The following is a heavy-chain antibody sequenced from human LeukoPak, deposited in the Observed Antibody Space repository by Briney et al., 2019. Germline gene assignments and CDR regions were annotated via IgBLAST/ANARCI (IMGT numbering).Heavy chain of an antibody. CDR2: IYYSGST. CDR3: AGSSSWYPDAFDI. V-gene: IGHV4-59*01. CDR1: GGSISSYY. Sequence: SETLSLTCTVSGGSISSYYWSWIRQPPGKGLEWIGYIYYSGSTNYNPSLKSRVTISVDTSKNQFSLKLSSVAAADTAVYYCAGSSSWYPDAFDIWGQGTMVTVSS. J-gene: IGHJ3*02. D-gene: IGHD6-13*01.